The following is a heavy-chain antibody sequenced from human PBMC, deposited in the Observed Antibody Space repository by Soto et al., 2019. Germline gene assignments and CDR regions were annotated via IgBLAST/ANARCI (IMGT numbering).Heavy chain of an antibody. V-gene: IGHV3-7*03. J-gene: IGHJ6*02. CDR3: ARDHLILPAHDFFYGSDV. D-gene: IGHD2-21*02. CDR2: IPQNGVDG. CDR1: GFIFSMYS. Sequence: GGSLRLSCEVSGFIFSMYSRSWVRQTPGKGLEWVAKIPQNGVDGHYADAVKGRFTISRDNGKNSLYLQMNNLRAEDTAVYYCARDHLILPAHDFFYGSDVWGRGATVTVYS.